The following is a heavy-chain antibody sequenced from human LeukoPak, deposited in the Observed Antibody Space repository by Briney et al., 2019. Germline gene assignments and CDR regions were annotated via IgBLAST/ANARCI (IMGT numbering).Heavy chain of an antibody. CDR3: ARRIAAAGHFDY. V-gene: IGHV1-2*06. J-gene: IGHJ4*02. CDR1: GYTFTGYY. D-gene: IGHD6-13*01. Sequence: ASVKVSCKASGYTFTGYYLYWVRQAPGQGLEWMGRINPNSGGTNYAQKFQGRVTMTRDTSISTAYMELSSLRSDDTAVFYCARRIAAAGHFDYWGQGTLVTVSS. CDR2: INPNSGGT.